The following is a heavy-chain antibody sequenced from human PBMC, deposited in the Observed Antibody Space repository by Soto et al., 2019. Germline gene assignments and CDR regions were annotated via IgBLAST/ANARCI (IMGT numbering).Heavy chain of an antibody. CDR1: GGSISSYY. Sequence: SETLSLTCTVSGGSISSYYWSWIRQPPGKGLEWIGYIYYSGSTNYNPSLKSRVTISVDTSKNQFSLKLSSVTAADTAVYYCARVGLDYYDSSGSQGAFDIWGQGTMVTVSS. D-gene: IGHD3-22*01. CDR3: ARVGLDYYDSSGSQGAFDI. V-gene: IGHV4-59*01. J-gene: IGHJ3*02. CDR2: IYYSGST.